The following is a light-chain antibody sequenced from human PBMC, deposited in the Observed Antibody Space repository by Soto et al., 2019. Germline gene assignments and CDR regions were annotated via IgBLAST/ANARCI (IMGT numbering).Light chain of an antibody. J-gene: IGLJ1*01. CDR1: SSDVGGYDY. CDR2: EDT. Sequence: QSVLTQPASVSGSPGQSITISCTGASSDVGGYDYVSWYQHHPGKAPKLLIYEDTYRPSGVSNRFSGSKSVNTASLTISGLQAEDEADYYCSSYTSSSTPYVFGTGTKLTVL. V-gene: IGLV2-14*01. CDR3: SSYTSSSTPYV.